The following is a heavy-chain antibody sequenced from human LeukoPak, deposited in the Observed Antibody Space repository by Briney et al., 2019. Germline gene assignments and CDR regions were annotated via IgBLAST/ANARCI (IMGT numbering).Heavy chain of an antibody. D-gene: IGHD6-13*01. V-gene: IGHV3-30*02. CDR1: GFTFSSYG. CDR2: IRYDGSNK. Sequence: PGGSLRLSGAGSGFTFSSYGMHWARQAPGQGLEWVAFIRYDGSNKYYADSVKGRFTISRDNSKNTLYLQVNSLRAEDTAVYYCAKDGKQQHPQYYYYYMDVWGKGTTVTISS. J-gene: IGHJ6*03. CDR3: AKDGKQQHPQYYYYYMDV.